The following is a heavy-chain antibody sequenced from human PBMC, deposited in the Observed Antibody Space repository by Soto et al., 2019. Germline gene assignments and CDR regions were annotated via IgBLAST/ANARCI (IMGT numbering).Heavy chain of an antibody. J-gene: IGHJ4*02. D-gene: IGHD6-19*01. CDR3: AIGPRMWLAGGGY. V-gene: IGHV4-34*01. Sequence: PSETLSLTCAVYGGSFSCYYWSWIRQSPGKGLEWLGEINHSGITNYNPSLKSRVTISIDKSKNQFSLKLNSVTAADTAVYYCAIGPRMWLAGGGYWGQGTLVTVSS. CDR2: INHSGIT. CDR1: GGSFSCYY.